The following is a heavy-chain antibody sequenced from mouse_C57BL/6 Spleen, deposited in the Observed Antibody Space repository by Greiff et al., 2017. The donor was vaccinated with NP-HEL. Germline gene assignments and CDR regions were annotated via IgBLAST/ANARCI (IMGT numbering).Heavy chain of an antibody. D-gene: IGHD2-2*01. CDR1: GYTFTSYW. CDR2: IDPSDSYT. Sequence: QVQLQQPGAELVKPGASVKLSCKASGYTFTSYWMQWVKQRPGQGLEWIGEIDPSDSYTNYNQKFKGKATLTVDTSSSTAYMQLSSLTSKDSAVYYCARGRWLPSDVWGTGTTVTVSS. CDR3: ARGRWLPSDV. J-gene: IGHJ1*03. V-gene: IGHV1-50*01.